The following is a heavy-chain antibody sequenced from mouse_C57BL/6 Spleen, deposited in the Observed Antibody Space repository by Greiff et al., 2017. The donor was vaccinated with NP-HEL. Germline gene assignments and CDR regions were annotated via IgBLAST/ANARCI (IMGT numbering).Heavy chain of an antibody. CDR1: GYSITSGYY. D-gene: IGHD2-3*01. CDR3: ARDGYDGYP. CDR2: ISYDGSN. V-gene: IGHV3-6*01. Sequence: EVQRVESGPGLVKPSQSLSLTCSVTGYSITSGYYWNWIRQFPGNKLEWMGYISYDGSNNYNPSLKKRIPITRDTSKNQFFLKLNSVTTEDTATYYCARDGYDGYPWGQGTLVTVSA. J-gene: IGHJ3*01.